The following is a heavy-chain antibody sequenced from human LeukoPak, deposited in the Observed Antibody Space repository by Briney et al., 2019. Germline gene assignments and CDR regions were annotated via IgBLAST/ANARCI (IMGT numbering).Heavy chain of an antibody. Sequence: PGRSLRLSCAASGFTFSSYSMNWVRQAPGKGLEWVSSISSSSSYIYYADSVKGRFTISRDNAKKSLYLQMNSLRAEDTAVYYCAELGITMIGGAWGKGTTVTISS. CDR2: ISSSSSYI. V-gene: IGHV3-21*01. CDR1: GFTFSSYS. J-gene: IGHJ6*04. D-gene: IGHD3-10*02. CDR3: AELGITMIGGA.